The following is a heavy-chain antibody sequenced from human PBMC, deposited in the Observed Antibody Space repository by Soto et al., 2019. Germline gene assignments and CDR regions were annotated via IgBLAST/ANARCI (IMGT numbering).Heavy chain of an antibody. CDR3: ARDHINGWKFEY. CDR2: IKQDGSEN. Sequence: EVQLVESGGGLVQPGGSLRLSCAASGFTFSNYWMSWVRQAPGKGLEWVANIKQDGSENYYVDSVKGRFTTSRDNTKNSFYLQMNSLRAEDTAVYYCARDHINGWKFEYWGRGTLVTVSS. J-gene: IGHJ4*02. V-gene: IGHV3-7*01. D-gene: IGHD6-19*01. CDR1: GFTFSNYW.